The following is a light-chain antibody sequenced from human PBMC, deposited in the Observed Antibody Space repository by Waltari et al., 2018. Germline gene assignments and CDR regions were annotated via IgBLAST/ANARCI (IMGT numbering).Light chain of an antibody. CDR2: RND. CDR3: AAWDDSLTVR. V-gene: IGLV1-47*01. CDR1: SSNIGSNF. Sequence: QSVLTQPPSASGTPGQRVTISCSGSSSNIGSNFVCWYQHLPGTAPKLLIYRNDQRPSGAPDRFSASRSGTSASLAISGLRSEDEADYYCAAWDDSLTVRFGGGTKLTVL. J-gene: IGLJ3*02.